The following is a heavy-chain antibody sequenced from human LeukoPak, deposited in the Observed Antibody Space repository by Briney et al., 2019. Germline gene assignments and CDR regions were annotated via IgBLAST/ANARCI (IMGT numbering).Heavy chain of an antibody. CDR1: GFTFSSYG. V-gene: IGHV3-23*01. CDR2: ISGSGGST. J-gene: IGHJ4*02. CDR3: VKDPNSSITFGGVIVS. D-gene: IGHD3-16*02. Sequence: RPGGSLSLSCAASGFTFSSYGMSWVRQAPGKGLEWVSAISGSGGSTYYADSVKGRFTISRDNSKNTLYLQMNSLRAEDTAVYYCVKDPNSSITFGGVIVSWGQGTLVTVSS.